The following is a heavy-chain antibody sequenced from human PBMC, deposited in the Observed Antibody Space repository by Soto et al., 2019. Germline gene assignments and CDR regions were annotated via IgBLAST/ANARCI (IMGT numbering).Heavy chain of an antibody. CDR3: ARATLIGVTTSGWFDP. CDR1: GYTFTSYG. V-gene: IGHV1-18*01. J-gene: IGHJ5*02. CDR2: ISAYNGNT. Sequence: GASVKVSCKASGYTFTSYGTSWVRQAPGQGLEWMGWISAYNGNTNYAQKLQGRVTMTTDTSTSTAYMELRSLRSDDTAVYYCARATLIGVTTSGWFDPWGQGTLVTVSS. D-gene: IGHD4-17*01.